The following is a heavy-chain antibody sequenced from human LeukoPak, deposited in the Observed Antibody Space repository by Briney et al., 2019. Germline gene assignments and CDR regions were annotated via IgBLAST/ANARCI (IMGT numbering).Heavy chain of an antibody. Sequence: TGGSLRLSCAASGFTFSNYWMSWVRQAPGKGLEWMANIKQDGSEKYYVDSVKGRFTISRDNAKHSLFLQMNSLRAEDTAVYYCARDPSGYNYFEGIFDYWGQGTLVTVSS. J-gene: IGHJ4*02. CDR3: ARDPSGYNYFEGIFDY. CDR1: GFTFSNYW. V-gene: IGHV3-7*01. CDR2: IKQDGSEK. D-gene: IGHD5-24*01.